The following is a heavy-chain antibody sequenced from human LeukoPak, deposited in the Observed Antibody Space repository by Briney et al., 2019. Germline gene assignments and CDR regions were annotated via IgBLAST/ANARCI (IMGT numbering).Heavy chain of an antibody. CDR2: ISYDGSNK. CDR3: AKDLRRRYYFGSGSRGGTFDI. Sequence: GRSLRLSCAASGFTFSSYAMHWVRQAPGKGLEWVAVISYDGSNKYYADSVKGRFTISRDNSKNTLYLQMNSLRAEDTAVYYCAKDLRRRYYFGSGSRGGTFDIWGQGTMVTVSS. D-gene: IGHD3-10*01. CDR1: GFTFSSYA. V-gene: IGHV3-30-3*02. J-gene: IGHJ3*02.